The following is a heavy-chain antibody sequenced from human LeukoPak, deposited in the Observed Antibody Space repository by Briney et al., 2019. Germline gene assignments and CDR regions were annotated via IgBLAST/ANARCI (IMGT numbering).Heavy chain of an antibody. CDR2: ISSSSSYI. CDR3: ARGPQPGRSFDI. J-gene: IGHJ3*02. CDR1: GFTFSSYS. Sequence: PGGSLRLSCAASGFTFSSYSMNRVRQAPGKGLEWVSSISSSSSYIYYADSVKGRFPISRDNAKNSLYLQMNSLRAEDTAVYYCARGPQPGRSFDIWGQGTMVTVSS. V-gene: IGHV3-21*01. D-gene: IGHD1-1*01.